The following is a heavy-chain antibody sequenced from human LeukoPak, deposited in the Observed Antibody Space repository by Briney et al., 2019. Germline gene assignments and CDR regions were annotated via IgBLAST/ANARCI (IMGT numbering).Heavy chain of an antibody. Sequence: GASVKVSCMASGYALTGNDFYWVRQAPGQGLEYMGSVNPFIGDTNYAQKFQGRVTMTRDTSRNTAYMELSGLTSDDTAMYYCATRPRPVTIGPFDYWGQGTLVTVSS. J-gene: IGHJ4*02. CDR1: GYALTGND. CDR3: ATRPRPVTIGPFDY. CDR2: VNPFIGDT. V-gene: IGHV1-2*02. D-gene: IGHD2-21*02.